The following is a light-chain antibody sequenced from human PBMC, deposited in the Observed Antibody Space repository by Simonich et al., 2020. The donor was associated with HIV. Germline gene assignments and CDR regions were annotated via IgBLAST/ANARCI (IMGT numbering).Light chain of an antibody. V-gene: IGKV3-15*01. CDR2: GAS. Sequence: EIVMTQSTATLSVSPGERATLSCRASQSVSTNLAWYQQKPGQAPRLLIYGASTRATGIPARFSGSGSGTEFTLTISSMQSEDFAVYCCQQYNNWPPTFGQGTKVEIK. J-gene: IGKJ1*01. CDR3: QQYNNWPPT. CDR1: QSVSTN.